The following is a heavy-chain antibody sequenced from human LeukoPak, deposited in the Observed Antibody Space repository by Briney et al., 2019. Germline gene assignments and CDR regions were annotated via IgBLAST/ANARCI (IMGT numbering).Heavy chain of an antibody. Sequence: GGSLRPSCGASGFTFSSYWMHWVRQAPGKGLVWISRINSDGSTTSYADSVKGRFTISRDNAKNTLYLQMNSLRAEDTAVYYCAKDSSGWFDYWGQGTLVTVSS. CDR3: AKDSSGWFDY. V-gene: IGHV3-74*01. J-gene: IGHJ4*02. CDR1: GFTFSSYW. D-gene: IGHD6-19*01. CDR2: INSDGSTT.